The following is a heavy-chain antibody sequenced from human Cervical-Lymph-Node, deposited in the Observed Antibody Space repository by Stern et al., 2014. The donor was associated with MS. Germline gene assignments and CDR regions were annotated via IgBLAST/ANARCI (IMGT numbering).Heavy chain of an antibody. CDR2: VYYDGNTK. Sequence: VQLVESGGGVVKPGRSLRVSCEASGFTFSNYAMHWVRQAPGKGLEWVAGVYYDGNTKFYADSVKGRFTIPIDNSKNTLYLQMNSLRPEDTAVYYCARDGYDYRSGYSFYFDFWGQGTPVTVSS. CDR3: ARDGYDYRSGYSFYFDF. J-gene: IGHJ4*02. CDR1: GFTFSNYA. D-gene: IGHD3-3*01. V-gene: IGHV3-30-3*01.